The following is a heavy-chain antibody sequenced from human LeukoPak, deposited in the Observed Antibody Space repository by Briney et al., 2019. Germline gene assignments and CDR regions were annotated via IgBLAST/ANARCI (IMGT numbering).Heavy chain of an antibody. CDR3: ARVAKELLRVVYYFDY. Sequence: GGSLRLSCAASGFTFSDYDMHWVRQATGKGLEWVSAIGTAGETYYTGSVKGRFTISRENAKNSLYRQMKSRRGGETAVEYCARVAKELLRVVYYFDYWGQGTLVTVSS. CDR1: GFTFSDYD. V-gene: IGHV3-13*01. D-gene: IGHD1-7*01. CDR2: IGTAGET. J-gene: IGHJ4*02.